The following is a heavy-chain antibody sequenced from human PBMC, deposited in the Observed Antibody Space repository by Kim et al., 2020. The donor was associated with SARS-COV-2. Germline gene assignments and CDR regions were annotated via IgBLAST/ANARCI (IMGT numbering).Heavy chain of an antibody. V-gene: IGHV3-33*01. Sequence: GGSLRLSCAASGFTFSSYGMHWVRQAPGKGLEWVAVIWYDGSNKYYADSVKSRFTISRDNSKNTLYLQRNSLRAEDTAVYYCARDNWNPPGDYSYYYGMDVWGQGTTVTVSS. J-gene: IGHJ6*02. CDR1: GFTFSSYG. CDR2: IWYDGSNK. CDR3: ARDNWNPPGDYSYYYGMDV. D-gene: IGHD1-20*01.